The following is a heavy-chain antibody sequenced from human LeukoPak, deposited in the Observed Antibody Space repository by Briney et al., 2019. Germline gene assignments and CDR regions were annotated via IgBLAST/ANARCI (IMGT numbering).Heavy chain of an antibody. V-gene: IGHV3-20*04. J-gene: IGHJ4*02. Sequence: GGSLRLSCAASGFTFDDYGMSWVRQAPGKGLEWVSGIDRNGDSTGYADSVEGRFTISRDNAKNSLYLQMDSLRAEDTALYYCARMTQYGDSIDYWGQGTLVTVSS. CDR3: ARMTQYGDSIDY. CDR1: GFTFDDYG. D-gene: IGHD4-17*01. CDR2: IDRNGDST.